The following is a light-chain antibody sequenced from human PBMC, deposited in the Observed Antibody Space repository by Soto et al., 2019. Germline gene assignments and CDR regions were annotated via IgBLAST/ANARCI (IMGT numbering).Light chain of an antibody. Sequence: DIQMTQSPSTLSASVGDRVTITCRASQSIPSSFGWYQQKPGKAPNLLIYDASILESGVPSRFSGSGSGTEFTLTISSLQSDDFATYYCQHYSSYLFGQGTKLEIK. V-gene: IGKV1-5*01. CDR2: DAS. CDR1: QSIPSS. CDR3: QHYSSYL. J-gene: IGKJ2*01.